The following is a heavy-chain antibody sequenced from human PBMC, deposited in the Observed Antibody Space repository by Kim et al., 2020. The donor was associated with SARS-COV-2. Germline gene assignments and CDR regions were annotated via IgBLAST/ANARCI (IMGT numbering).Heavy chain of an antibody. CDR3: AGCLLGYCSGGSCYPQYYFYY. CDR2: IYYSGST. Sequence: SETLSLTCTVSGGSISSYFWSWIRQPPGKGLEWIGYIYYSGSTNYNPSLKSRVTISVDTSKNQFSLKLSSVTAADTAVYYWAGCLLGYCSGGSCYPQYYFYYRGQGPLVSVSS. J-gene: IGHJ4*02. V-gene: IGHV4-59*01. CDR1: GGSISSYF. D-gene: IGHD2-15*01.